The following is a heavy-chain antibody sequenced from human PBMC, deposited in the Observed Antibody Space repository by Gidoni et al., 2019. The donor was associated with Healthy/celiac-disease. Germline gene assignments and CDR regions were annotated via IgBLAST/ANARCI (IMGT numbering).Heavy chain of an antibody. CDR3: AKDPYDDFWSVHDY. V-gene: IGHV3-23*01. D-gene: IGHD3-3*01. CDR2: ISGSGGST. J-gene: IGHJ4*02. CDR1: GSTFSSYD. Sequence: EVQLLESGGGLVQPGGSLRLSCDASGSTFSSYDMSWVRQSPGKGLEWVSAISGSGGSTYYAESVKGRFTISRDNAKNPLHLQMNSLRAEDTAVYYCAKDPYDDFWSVHDYWGQGTLVTVSS.